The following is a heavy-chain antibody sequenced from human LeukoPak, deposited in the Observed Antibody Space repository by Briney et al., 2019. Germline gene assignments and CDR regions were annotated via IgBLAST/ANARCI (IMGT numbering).Heavy chain of an antibody. J-gene: IGHJ4*02. D-gene: IGHD6-13*01. Sequence: WVRQAPGKGLEWIGSIYYSGSTYYNPSLKSRVTISVDTSKNQFSLKLSSVTAADTAVYYCAREGHYSSSWEYWGQGTLVTVSS. CDR2: IYYSGST. CDR3: AREGHYSSSWEY. V-gene: IGHV4-39*07.